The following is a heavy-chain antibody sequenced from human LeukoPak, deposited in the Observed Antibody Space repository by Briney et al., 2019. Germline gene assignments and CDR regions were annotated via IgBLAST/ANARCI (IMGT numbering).Heavy chain of an antibody. D-gene: IGHD3-3*01. V-gene: IGHV4-59*01. J-gene: IGHJ5*02. Sequence: SETLSLTRTVSGGSLRRYYWSWITHPPGKGREGVGYIYYSGWTNYNHSLKCRVTISVDTSKNQCSLKLSYVTAADTAVYYCARDGRRGEYYDFWSGYYTGWFDAWGQGTMVTVSS. CDR2: IYYSGWT. CDR3: ARDGRRGEYYDFWSGYYTGWFDA. CDR1: GGSLRRYY.